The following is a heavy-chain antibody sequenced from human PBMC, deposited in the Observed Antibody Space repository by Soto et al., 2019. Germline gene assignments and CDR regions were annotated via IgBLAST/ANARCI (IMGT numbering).Heavy chain of an antibody. CDR1: GYTFSKYD. CDR3: VRQYFDFWTDYPDFDY. Sequence: QVQLVQSGAEMKRPGASVKVSCKASGYTFSKYDVSGVRQAPGQGLEWLGLISPNSGRASYSEKFQGRVTMSTDTPTTTAYLELRSLRSDDTAVYYCVRQYFDFWTDYPDFDYWGQGTLVTVSS. J-gene: IGHJ4*02. V-gene: IGHV1-18*04. D-gene: IGHD3-3*01. CDR2: ISPNSGRA.